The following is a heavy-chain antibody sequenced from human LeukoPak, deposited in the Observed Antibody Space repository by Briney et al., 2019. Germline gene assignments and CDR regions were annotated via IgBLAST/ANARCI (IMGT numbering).Heavy chain of an antibody. CDR3: ARTGLRFLEWLPRDY. CDR2: ISAYNGNT. V-gene: IGHV1-18*01. CDR1: GYTFTSYG. D-gene: IGHD3-3*01. J-gene: IGHJ4*02. Sequence: ASVKVSCKASGYTFTSYGISWVRQAPGQGLEWMGWISAYNGNTNYAQKLQGRVTMTTDTSTSTAYMELRSLRPDDTAVYYCARTGLRFLEWLPRDYWGQGTLVTVSS.